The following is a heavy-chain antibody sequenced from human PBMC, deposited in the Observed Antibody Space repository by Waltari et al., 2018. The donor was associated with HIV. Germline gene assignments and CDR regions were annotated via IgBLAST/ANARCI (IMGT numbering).Heavy chain of an antibody. CDR2: INRDNRES. J-gene: IGHJ4*02. Sequence: VRLMESGGGLVEPGGSLTISCAASGFTFTRYTMNWIRHIPGKGLEWIASINRDNRESYDIDSIKGRFTISRDNAANSVFLHMDRLRVDDTAQYFCVRDDPGYEPIDYWGRGTRVTVSS. D-gene: IGHD2-2*01. CDR1: GFTFTRYT. CDR3: VRDDPGYEPIDY. V-gene: IGHV3-21*02.